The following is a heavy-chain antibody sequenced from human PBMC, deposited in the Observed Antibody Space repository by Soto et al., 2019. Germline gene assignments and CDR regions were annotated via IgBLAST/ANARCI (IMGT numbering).Heavy chain of an antibody. CDR3: ARGRYCLTGRCFPNWFDS. J-gene: IGHJ5*01. CDR2: VFYTGFT. V-gene: IGHV4-39*01. CDR1: GGSISGSYYY. Sequence: SETLSLTCAVSGGSISGSYYYWGWLRQSPGKGPEWIGSVFYTGFTSYNPSLESRVAISLDTSKSQFSLNVTSVTAADTAVYFCARGRYCLTGRCFPNWFDSWGQGTLVTVSS. D-gene: IGHD2-15*01.